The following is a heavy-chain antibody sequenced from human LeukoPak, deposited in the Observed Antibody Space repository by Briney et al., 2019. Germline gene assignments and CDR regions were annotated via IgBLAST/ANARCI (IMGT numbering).Heavy chain of an antibody. V-gene: IGHV4-34*01. J-gene: IGHJ4*02. Sequence: PETLSLTCAVYGGSFSGYYWSWIRQPPGKGLEWIGEINHSGSTNYNPSLKSRVTISVDTSKNQFSLKLSSVTAADTAVYYCARGTVEMATIGWGQGTLVTVSS. CDR1: GGSFSGYY. CDR2: INHSGST. D-gene: IGHD5-24*01. CDR3: ARGTVEMATIG.